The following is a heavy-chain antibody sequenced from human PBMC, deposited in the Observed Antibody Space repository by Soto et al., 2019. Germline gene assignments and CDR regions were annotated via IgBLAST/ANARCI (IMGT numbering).Heavy chain of an antibody. J-gene: IGHJ5*02. Sequence: LSLTCAVYGGSFIGYYWSWIRQPPGKGLEWIGEINHSGSTNYNPSLKSRVTISVDTSKNQFSLKLSSVTAADTAVYYCARGYGIAAAGTLYNWFDPWGQGTLVTVSS. V-gene: IGHV4-34*01. D-gene: IGHD6-13*01. CDR3: ARGYGIAAAGTLYNWFDP. CDR2: INHSGST. CDR1: GGSFIGYY.